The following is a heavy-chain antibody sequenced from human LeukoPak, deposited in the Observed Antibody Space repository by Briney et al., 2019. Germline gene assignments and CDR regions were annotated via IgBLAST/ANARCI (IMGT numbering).Heavy chain of an antibody. D-gene: IGHD6-13*01. CDR2: MNPNSGNT. V-gene: IGHV1-8*01. CDR1: GYTFTSYD. Sequence: GASVKVSCKASGYTFTSYDINWVRQATGQGLEWMGWMNPNSGNTGYAQKFQGRVTITADKSTSTAYMELSSLRSEDTAVYYCARVPVGGAAAGYYFDYWGQGTLVTVSS. CDR3: ARVPVGGAAAGYYFDY. J-gene: IGHJ4*02.